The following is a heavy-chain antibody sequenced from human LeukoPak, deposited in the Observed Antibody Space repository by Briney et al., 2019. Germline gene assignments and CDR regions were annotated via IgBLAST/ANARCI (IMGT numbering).Heavy chain of an antibody. CDR1: GGSISSGGYY. Sequence: SETLSLTCIVSGGSISSGGYYWSWIRQHPGKGLEWIGYIYHSGSTYYNPSLKSRVSISLDTSKDQFSLKLNSVTAADTAVYYCASHPGVAAADYWGQGTLVTVSS. CDR2: IYHSGST. J-gene: IGHJ4*02. V-gene: IGHV4-31*03. D-gene: IGHD2-15*01. CDR3: ASHPGVAAADY.